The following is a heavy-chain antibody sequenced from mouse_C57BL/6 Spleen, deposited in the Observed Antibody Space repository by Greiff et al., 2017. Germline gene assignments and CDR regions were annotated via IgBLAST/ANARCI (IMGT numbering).Heavy chain of an antibody. D-gene: IGHD1-1*01. CDR1: GYTFTSYG. V-gene: IGHV1-81*01. CDR3: ATLITTVVAKDFDY. Sequence: VKLVESGAELARPGASVKLSCKASGYTFTSYGISWVKQRTGQGLEWIGEIYPRSGNTYYNEKFKGKATLTADKSSSTAYMELRSLTSEDSAVYFCATLITTVVAKDFDYWGQGTTLTVSS. J-gene: IGHJ2*01. CDR2: IYPRSGNT.